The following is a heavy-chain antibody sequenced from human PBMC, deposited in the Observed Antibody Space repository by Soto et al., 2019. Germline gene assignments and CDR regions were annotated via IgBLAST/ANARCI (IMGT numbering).Heavy chain of an antibody. D-gene: IGHD6-19*01. CDR3: AKDKTGGDSRGWFHNSYGMDV. Sequence: QLLESGGGLVQPGGSLRLSCAASGFTFSSYPMSWVRQAPGKGLEWVSGISVSGAGTYLGASVKGRFTISRDNSKNTLYLQMNSLRAEDTAVYYCAKDKTGGDSRGWFHNSYGMDVWGQWTPGTVS. V-gene: IGHV3-23*01. J-gene: IGHJ6*02. CDR1: GFTFSSYP. CDR2: ISVSGAGT.